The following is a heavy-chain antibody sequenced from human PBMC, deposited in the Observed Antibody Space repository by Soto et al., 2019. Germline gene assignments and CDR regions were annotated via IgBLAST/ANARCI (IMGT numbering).Heavy chain of an antibody. CDR2: SYYSGST. Sequence: SETLSLTCTVSGGSISSYYWSWIRQPPGKGLEWIGYSYYSGSTNYNPSLKSRVTISVDTSKNQFSLKLSSVTAADTAAYYCARVRGVVPAAMGDFDYWGQGTLVTVSS. J-gene: IGHJ4*02. CDR1: GGSISSYY. D-gene: IGHD2-2*01. CDR3: ARVRGVVPAAMGDFDY. V-gene: IGHV4-59*01.